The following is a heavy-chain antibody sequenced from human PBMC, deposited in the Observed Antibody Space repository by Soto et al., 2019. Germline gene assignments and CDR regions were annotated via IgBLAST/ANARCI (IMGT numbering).Heavy chain of an antibody. Sequence: EVQLLESGGGLVQPGGSRSLSCAASGFPFGSYAMTWFRQAPGKGLGWASGISGRGGITYDSDSVKGRFTTSRDNSKNTLYLQMSSLRAEDTAVYYCAKGGGVVTAIPFDYWGQGTLVTVSS. V-gene: IGHV3-23*01. CDR3: AKGGGVVTAIPFDY. CDR2: ISGRGGIT. CDR1: GFPFGSYA. D-gene: IGHD2-21*02. J-gene: IGHJ4*02.